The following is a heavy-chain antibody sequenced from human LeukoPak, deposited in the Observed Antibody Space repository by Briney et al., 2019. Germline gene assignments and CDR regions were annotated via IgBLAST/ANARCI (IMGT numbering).Heavy chain of an antibody. Sequence: GGSLRLSCAASGFTFSSYGMHWVRQAPGKGLEWVAVISYDGSNKYYADSVKGRFNISRDNAKNSLYLQMHSLRAEDTAVYYCARGAPIAAVGKECDYWGQGTLVTVSS. J-gene: IGHJ4*02. D-gene: IGHD6-13*01. CDR1: GFTFSSYG. CDR3: ARGAPIAAVGKECDY. V-gene: IGHV3-30*12. CDR2: ISYDGSNK.